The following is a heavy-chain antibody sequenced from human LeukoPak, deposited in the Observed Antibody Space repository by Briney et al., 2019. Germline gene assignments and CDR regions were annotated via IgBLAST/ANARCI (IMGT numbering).Heavy chain of an antibody. CDR3: ARVGVTLTMGRGVNPHYWFSDL. Sequence: SETLSLTCTVSGGSISSYYWSWIRQPPGKGLEWIGYIYYSGSTNYNPSLKSRVTISADTSKNQFSLKLSSVTAADTAVYYCARVGVTLTMGRGVNPHYWFSDLGGRGTLVTVS. CDR1: GGSISSYY. D-gene: IGHD3-10*01. J-gene: IGHJ2*01. V-gene: IGHV4-59*01. CDR2: IYYSGST.